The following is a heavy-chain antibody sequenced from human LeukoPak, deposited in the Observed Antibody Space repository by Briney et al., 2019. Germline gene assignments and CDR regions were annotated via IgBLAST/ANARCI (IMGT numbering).Heavy chain of an antibody. D-gene: IGHD1-26*01. Sequence: SETLSLTCTVSGGSISSYFWSWVRQPAGERLEWIGRVYSSGSPNYNPSLKSRITMSIDTSKNQFSLKLNSLTAADTAVYYCARVGGSFRLDVFDIWGQGTMVTVSS. CDR3: ARVGGSFRLDVFDI. CDR1: GGSISSYF. CDR2: VYSSGSP. V-gene: IGHV4-4*07. J-gene: IGHJ3*02.